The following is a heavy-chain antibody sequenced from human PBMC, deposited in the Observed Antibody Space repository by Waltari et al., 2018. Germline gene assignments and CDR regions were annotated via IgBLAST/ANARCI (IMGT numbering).Heavy chain of an antibody. V-gene: IGHV4-59*01. CDR1: GGSISSYY. Sequence: QVQLQESGPGLVKPSETLSLTCTVSGGSISSYYWSWIRQPPGKGLEWIGYIYYSGSTNYNPSLKSRVTISVDTSKNQFSLKLSSVTAADTAVYYCASSSTIFWTDPLAFDIWGQGTMVTVSS. CDR3: ASSSTIFWTDPLAFDI. D-gene: IGHD3-9*01. CDR2: IYYSGST. J-gene: IGHJ3*02.